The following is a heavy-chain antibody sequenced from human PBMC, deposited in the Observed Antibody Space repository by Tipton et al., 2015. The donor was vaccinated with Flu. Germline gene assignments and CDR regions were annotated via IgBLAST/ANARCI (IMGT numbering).Heavy chain of an antibody. J-gene: IGHJ4*02. CDR1: GGSISSSSYY. V-gene: IGHV4-39*01. CDR3: ARQVSSGWFDY. CDR2: IYYSGST. D-gene: IGHD6-19*01. Sequence: TLSLTCTVSGGSISSSSYYWGWIRQPPGKGLEWIGSIYYSGSTYYNPSLKSRVTISVDTSKNQFSLKLSSVTAADTAVYYCARQVSSGWFDYWGQGTLVTVSS.